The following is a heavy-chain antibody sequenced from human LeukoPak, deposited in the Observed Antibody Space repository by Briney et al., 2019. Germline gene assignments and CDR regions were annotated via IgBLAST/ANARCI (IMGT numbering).Heavy chain of an antibody. CDR3: GRGSPRYGVTY. CDR2: IFHSGNT. D-gene: IGHD4-17*01. J-gene: IGHJ4*02. CDR1: CGSINSAGFS. V-gene: IGHV4-30-2*01. Sequence: SETLSLTCTVSCGSINSAGFSWTWIRQPPGRGLEWIGYIFHSGNTYYSPSLKSRVTVSMDRSKNQFSLKLTSVTAADTAVYFCGRGSPRYGVTYWGQGTLVTVSS.